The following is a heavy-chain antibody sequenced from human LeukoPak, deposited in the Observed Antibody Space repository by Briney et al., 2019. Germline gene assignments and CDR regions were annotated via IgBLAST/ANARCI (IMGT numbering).Heavy chain of an antibody. CDR1: GFTFSIYA. J-gene: IGHJ4*02. CDR2: ISGSGGST. Sequence: PGGSLRLSFAASGFTFSIYAMSWVRQAPGKGLEWVSAISGSGGSTYYADSVKGRFTISRDNSKNTLYLQMNSLRAEDTAVYYCAKDRGGYYDILTGSGYYFDYWGQGTLVTVSS. D-gene: IGHD3-9*01. V-gene: IGHV3-23*01. CDR3: AKDRGGYYDILTGSGYYFDY.